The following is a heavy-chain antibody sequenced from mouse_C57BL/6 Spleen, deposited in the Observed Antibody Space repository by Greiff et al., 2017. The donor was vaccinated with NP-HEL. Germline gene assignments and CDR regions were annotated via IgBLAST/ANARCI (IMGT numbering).Heavy chain of an antibody. J-gene: IGHJ2*01. V-gene: IGHV5-9-1*02. Sequence: EVKVVESGEGLVKPGGSLKLSCAASGFTFSSYAMSWVRQTPEKRLEWVAYISSGGDYIYYADTVKGRFTISRDNARNTLYLQMSSLKSEDTAMYYCTRGGYWLGLDYWGQGTTLTVSS. D-gene: IGHD2-3*01. CDR3: TRGGYWLGLDY. CDR1: GFTFSSYA. CDR2: ISSGGDYI.